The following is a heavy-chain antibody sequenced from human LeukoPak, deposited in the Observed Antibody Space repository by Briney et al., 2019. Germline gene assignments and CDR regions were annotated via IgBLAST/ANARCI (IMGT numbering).Heavy chain of an antibody. V-gene: IGHV5-51*01. Sequence: GESLKISCKTSGFTFINYWIGWVRQMPGKGLEWMGTIYPGDSDTKYSPSFQGQVTISADKSINVAYLRWSSLKASDTAIYYCARIGPTPHLNYFDSSPGFDFWGQGTLVTVSS. J-gene: IGHJ4*02. CDR3: ARIGPTPHLNYFDSSPGFDF. CDR2: IYPGDSDT. CDR1: GFTFINYW. D-gene: IGHD3-22*01.